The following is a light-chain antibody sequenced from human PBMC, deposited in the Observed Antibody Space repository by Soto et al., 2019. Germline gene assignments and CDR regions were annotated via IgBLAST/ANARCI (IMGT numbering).Light chain of an antibody. V-gene: IGLV2-23*01. J-gene: IGLJ1*01. CDR2: EDT. CDR3: CSYAGGSIYV. CDR1: SSDVGSYNL. Sequence: QSALTQPASVSGSPGQSITISCTGTSSDVGSYNLVSWYQQHPGKAPKLMIYEDTKRPSGVSNRFSGSKSGNTASLTISGLQAEDEADYYCCSYAGGSIYVFGTGTKLTAL.